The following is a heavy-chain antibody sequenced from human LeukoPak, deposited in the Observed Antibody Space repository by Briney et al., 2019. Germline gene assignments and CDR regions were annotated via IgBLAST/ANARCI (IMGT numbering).Heavy chain of an antibody. D-gene: IGHD6-19*01. V-gene: IGHV3-23*01. CDR2: ISDSGAAI. CDR3: AKAAGIGRGWYGFDY. J-gene: IGHJ4*02. CDR1: GFIFSSDA. Sequence: GGSLRLSCEASGFIFSSDAMTWVRQVPGKGLEWVASISDSGAAIYYADFAKGRFTISRDNSKSTLYLQMNSLRAEDTAVYYCAKAAGIGRGWYGFDYWGQGTLVTVSS.